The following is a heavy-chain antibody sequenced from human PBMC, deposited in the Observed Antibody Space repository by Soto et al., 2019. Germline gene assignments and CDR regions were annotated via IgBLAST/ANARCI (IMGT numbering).Heavy chain of an antibody. CDR1: GFTFSDYD. CDR3: ERKPRTVAGWTDCYFDL. J-gene: IGHJ2*01. V-gene: IGHV3-13*01. CDR2: IHTAGDT. D-gene: IGHD6-19*01. Sequence: EVQLVESGGGLVQPGGSLRLSCAASGFTFSDYDMHWVRQSTGKSLEWVAAIHTAGDTYYPGSVKGRFTISREGVKNSVYLQMNSLRAGDTAVYFCERKPRTVAGWTDCYFDLWGRGTLVTVSS.